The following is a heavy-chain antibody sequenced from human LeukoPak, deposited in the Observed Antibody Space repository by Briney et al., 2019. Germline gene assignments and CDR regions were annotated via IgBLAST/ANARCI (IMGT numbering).Heavy chain of an antibody. D-gene: IGHD1-1*01. CDR2: ISSSSSYI. CDR1: GFTFSSYS. V-gene: IGHV3-21*01. Sequence: GGSLRLSCAASGFTFSSYSMNWVRQAPGKGLEWVSSISSSSSYIYYADSVKGRFTISRDNAKNSLYLQMNSLRAEDTAVYYCARDAPPTGTTYWYFDYWGQGTLVTVSS. CDR3: ARDAPPTGTTYWYFDY. J-gene: IGHJ4*02.